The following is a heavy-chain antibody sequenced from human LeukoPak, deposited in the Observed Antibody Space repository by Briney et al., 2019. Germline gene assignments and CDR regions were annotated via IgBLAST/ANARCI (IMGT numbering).Heavy chain of an antibody. CDR3: ARSFFTMVRGVIIALAFDY. D-gene: IGHD3-10*01. CDR2: IYTSGST. J-gene: IGHJ4*02. V-gene: IGHV4-61*02. CDR1: GGSISSGSYY. Sequence: PSETLSLTCTVSGGSISSGSYYWSWIRQPAGKGLEWIGRIYTSGSTNYNPSLKSRVTISVDTSKNQFSLKLSSVTAADTDVYYCARSFFTMVRGVIIALAFDYWGQGTLVTVSS.